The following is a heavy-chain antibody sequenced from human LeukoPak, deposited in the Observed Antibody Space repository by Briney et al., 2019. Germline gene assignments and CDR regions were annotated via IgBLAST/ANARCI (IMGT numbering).Heavy chain of an antibody. V-gene: IGHV4-59*01. Sequence: SETLSLTCTVSGGSISSYYWSWIRQPPGKGLEWIGYIYCSGSTNYNPSLKSRVTISVDTSKNQFSLKLSSVTAADTAVYYCAAYTSRNYDFWSGYYPNDAFDIWGQGTMVTVSS. CDR1: GGSISSYY. CDR3: AAYTSRNYDFWSGYYPNDAFDI. CDR2: IYCSGST. D-gene: IGHD3-3*01. J-gene: IGHJ3*02.